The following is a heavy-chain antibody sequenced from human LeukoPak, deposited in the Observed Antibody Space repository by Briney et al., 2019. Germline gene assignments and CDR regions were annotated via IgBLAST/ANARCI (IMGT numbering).Heavy chain of an antibody. Sequence: SETLSLTCTVSGYSISSGYYWAWIRQPPGKGLEWIGYIYHSGSTNYNPSLKSRVTISVDTSKNQFSLKLSSVTAADTAVYYCAREMGSGSEFDYWGQGTLVTVSS. J-gene: IGHJ4*02. V-gene: IGHV4-38-2*02. D-gene: IGHD6-19*01. CDR2: IYHSGST. CDR1: GYSISSGYY. CDR3: AREMGSGSEFDY.